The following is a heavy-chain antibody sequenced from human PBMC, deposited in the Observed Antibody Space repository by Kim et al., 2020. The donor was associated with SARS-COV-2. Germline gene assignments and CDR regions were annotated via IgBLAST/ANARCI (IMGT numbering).Heavy chain of an antibody. CDR3: ARLSGSGGS. V-gene: IGHV4-39*01. D-gene: IGHD2-15*01. Sequence: GRTYYNPSLKSRVTISVDTSKNQFSLKLSSVTTADTAVYYCARLSGSGGSWGQGTLVTVSS. CDR2: GRT. J-gene: IGHJ4*02.